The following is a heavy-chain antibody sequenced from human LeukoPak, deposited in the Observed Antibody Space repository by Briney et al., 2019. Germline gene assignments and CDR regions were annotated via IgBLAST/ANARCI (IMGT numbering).Heavy chain of an antibody. Sequence: SETLSLTCTVSGGSISSYYWSWIRQPPGKGLEWIGYIYYSGSTNYNPSLKSRVTISVDTSKNQFSLKLSSVTAADTAVYYCARGLPVLEWLVYWYFDLWGRGTLVTVSS. D-gene: IGHD3-3*01. J-gene: IGHJ2*01. V-gene: IGHV4-59*01. CDR2: IYYSGST. CDR1: GGSISSYY. CDR3: ARGLPVLEWLVYWYFDL.